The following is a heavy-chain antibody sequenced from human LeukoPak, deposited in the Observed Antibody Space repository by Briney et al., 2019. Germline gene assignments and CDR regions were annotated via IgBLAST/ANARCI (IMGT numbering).Heavy chain of an antibody. D-gene: IGHD2-2*03. CDR2: ISYEGSNK. Sequence: PGGSLRLSCEASGFTFSDYGMHWVRQAPGKGLEWVAVISYEGSNKYYADSVKGRFTISRDNSKNTLYLQMNSLRAEDTAVYYCARAGYCSSTSCYARGPLDAFDIWGQGTMVTVSS. CDR1: GFTFSDYG. CDR3: ARAGYCSSTSCYARGPLDAFDI. J-gene: IGHJ3*02. V-gene: IGHV3-30*03.